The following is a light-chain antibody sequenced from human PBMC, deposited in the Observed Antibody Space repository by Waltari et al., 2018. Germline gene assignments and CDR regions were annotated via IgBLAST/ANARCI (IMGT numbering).Light chain of an antibody. V-gene: IGKV3-20*01. CDR2: GAS. CDR3: QHYVRLPVT. Sequence: IVLTQSPGTLSLSPGERATLSCRASQSVSRTLAWYQQKPGQGPRLLIYGASTRAASIPDRFSGSGSGTDFSLTISRLEPEDFAGYYCQHYVRLPVTFGQGTKVEIK. CDR1: QSVSRT. J-gene: IGKJ1*01.